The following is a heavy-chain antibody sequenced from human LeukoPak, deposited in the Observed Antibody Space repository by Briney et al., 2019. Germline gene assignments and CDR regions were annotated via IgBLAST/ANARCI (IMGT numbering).Heavy chain of an antibody. J-gene: IGHJ4*02. D-gene: IGHD2-2*01. CDR2: MNPNSGNT. V-gene: IGHV1-8*03. CDR1: GYTFTSYD. Sequence: APVKVSCKASGYTFTSYDINWVRQATGQGLEWMGWMNPNSGNTGYAQKFQGRVTFTRNTSISTAYMDLSSLRSEDTAVYYCARAIPPPHCTTITCFKPFDYWGQGTLVTVSS. CDR3: ARAIPPPHCTTITCFKPFDY.